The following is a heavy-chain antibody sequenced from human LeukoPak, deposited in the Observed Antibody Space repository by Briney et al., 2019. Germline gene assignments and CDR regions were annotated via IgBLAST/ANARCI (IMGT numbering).Heavy chain of an antibody. J-gene: IGHJ5*02. CDR1: GYTFTSYG. CDR3: ASGRMYYDILTGYYMGNWFDP. V-gene: IGHV1-18*01. Sequence: ASVKVSCKASGYTFTSYGINWVRQAPGQGLEWMGWISAYNGNTNYAQKLQGRVTMTTDTSTSTAYMELRSLRSDDTAVYYCASGRMYYDILTGYYMGNWFDPWGQGTLVTVSS. D-gene: IGHD3-9*01. CDR2: ISAYNGNT.